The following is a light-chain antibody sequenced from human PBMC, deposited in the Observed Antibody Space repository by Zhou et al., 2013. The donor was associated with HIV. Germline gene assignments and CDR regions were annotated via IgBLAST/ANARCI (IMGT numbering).Light chain of an antibody. V-gene: IGKV1-27*01. CDR2: AAS. CDR3: QNYNSAPWT. Sequence: DIQMTHSPSSLSASVGDRVTIACRASQGIDNYLAWYQQKPGKGPVLLVYAASNLRSGVPSRFSGSGSGRDFTLTISSLQPEDVATYYCQNYNSAPWTFGQGTKVEI. J-gene: IGKJ1*01. CDR1: QGIDNY.